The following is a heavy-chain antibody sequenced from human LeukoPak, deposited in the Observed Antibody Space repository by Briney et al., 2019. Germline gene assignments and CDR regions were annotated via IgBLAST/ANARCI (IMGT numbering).Heavy chain of an antibody. D-gene: IGHD3-16*01. Sequence: SSETLSLTCTVPGGSISSSSYYWGWIRQPPGKGLEWIGSIYYSGNTYSNPSLNSRVTISVDTSKNQFSLNLSSVTAADTAVYYCARGRHTSPGLYWGQGTLVTVSS. CDR2: IYYSGNT. CDR1: GGSISSSSYY. CDR3: ARGRHTSPGLY. J-gene: IGHJ4*02. V-gene: IGHV4-39*07.